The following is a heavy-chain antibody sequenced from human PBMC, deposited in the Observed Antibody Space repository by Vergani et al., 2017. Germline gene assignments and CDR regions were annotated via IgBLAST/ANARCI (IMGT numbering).Heavy chain of an antibody. V-gene: IGHV4-34*01. D-gene: IGHD4-11*01. CDR2: IDHTGRP. CDR1: GGSFTSYH. Sequence: QVQLQQWGGGLLKPSETLSLTCVVNGGSFTSYHWTWIRQSPGEGLEWVGEIDHTGRPDYNPSLKSRLTMSVDKFRNQFSLTLNSVTATDTAIYFCARVNTETNGHLYYYYYMDVWGQGTAVTV. CDR3: ARVNTETNGHLYYYYYMDV. J-gene: IGHJ6*03.